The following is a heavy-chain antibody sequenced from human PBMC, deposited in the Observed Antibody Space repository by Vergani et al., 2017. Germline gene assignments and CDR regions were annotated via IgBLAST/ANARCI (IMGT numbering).Heavy chain of an antibody. Sequence: QVTLKESGPALVKPTQTLTLTCTFSGFSLSTSGMRVSWIRQPPGKGLEWLARIDWDDDKFYSTSLKTRLTISKDNSKNQVVLTMADMDPVDTATYSCARLRVVVAATDYYYYGMDVWGQGTTVTVSS. CDR3: ARLRVVVAATDYYYYGMDV. J-gene: IGHJ6*02. CDR1: GFSLSTSGMR. CDR2: IDWDDDK. V-gene: IGHV2-70*04. D-gene: IGHD2-15*01.